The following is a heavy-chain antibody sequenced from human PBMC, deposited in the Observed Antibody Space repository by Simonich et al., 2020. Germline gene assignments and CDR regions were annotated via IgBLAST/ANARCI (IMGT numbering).Heavy chain of an antibody. V-gene: IGHV3-53*01. Sequence: EVQLVESGGGLIQPGGSLRLSCAASGFTVSSNYMSWVRQAPGKGLEWVSVIYNGVRTYYADAVKGRFTNTRDNSKNTLYLQINSLRAEDTAVYYCARWTATGYYFDYWGQGTLVTVSS. D-gene: IGHD1-1*01. CDR3: ARWTATGYYFDY. CDR1: GFTVSSNY. CDR2: IYNGVRT. J-gene: IGHJ4*02.